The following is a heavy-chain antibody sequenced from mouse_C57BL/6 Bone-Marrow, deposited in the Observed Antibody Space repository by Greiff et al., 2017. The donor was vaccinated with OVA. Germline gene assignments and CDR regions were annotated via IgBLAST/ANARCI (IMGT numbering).Heavy chain of an antibody. CDR1: GYTFTSYW. J-gene: IGHJ1*03. CDR3: ASPYYYGPYWYFDV. CDR2: IDPSDSYT. D-gene: IGHD1-1*01. Sequence: QVQLQQSGAELVMPGASVKLSCKASGYTFTSYWMHWVKQRPGQGLEWIGEIDPSDSYTNYNQKFKGKSTLTVDKSSSTAYMQLSSLTSEDSAVYYCASPYYYGPYWYFDVWGTGTTVTVSS. V-gene: IGHV1-69*01.